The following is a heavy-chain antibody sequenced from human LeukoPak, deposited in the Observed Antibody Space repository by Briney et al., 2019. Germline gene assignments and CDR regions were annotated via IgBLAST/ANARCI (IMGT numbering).Heavy chain of an antibody. J-gene: IGHJ6*02. D-gene: IGHD2/OR15-2a*01. Sequence: GASVKVSCKASGGTFSSYAISWVRQAPGQGLEWMGGIIPIFGTANYAQKFQGRVTITADESTSTAYMELSSLRSEDTAVYYCARGRTEYYSYTYYYGMDVWGQGTTVTVSS. CDR1: GGTFSSYA. CDR2: IIPIFGTA. CDR3: ARGRTEYYSYTYYYGMDV. V-gene: IGHV1-69*13.